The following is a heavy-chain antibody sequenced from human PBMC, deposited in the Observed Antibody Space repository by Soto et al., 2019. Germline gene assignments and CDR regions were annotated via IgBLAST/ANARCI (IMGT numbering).Heavy chain of an antibody. Sequence: EVQLVESGGALVQPGGSLRLSCAASGFIFSDYWMTWVRQAPGKGLEWVANIKQDGSERYYVDSVKGRFTISRDNVKSSLYLQMNSLRAEDTAVYYCASLGYCSTINCPHPFDYWGQGTLVTVSS. CDR1: GFIFSDYW. CDR3: ASLGYCSTINCPHPFDY. J-gene: IGHJ4*02. D-gene: IGHD2-2*01. V-gene: IGHV3-7*01. CDR2: IKQDGSER.